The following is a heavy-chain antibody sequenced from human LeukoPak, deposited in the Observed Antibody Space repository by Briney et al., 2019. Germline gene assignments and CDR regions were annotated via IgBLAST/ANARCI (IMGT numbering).Heavy chain of an antibody. CDR3: ARPGIVGAKRGGWFDY. CDR2: IWYDGSNE. CDR1: GFTFSSYG. V-gene: IGHV3-33*01. D-gene: IGHD1-26*01. J-gene: IGHJ4*01. Sequence: GRSLRLSCAASGFTFSSYGMHWVRQAPGKGLEWVAVIWYDGSNENYADSVKGRFTISRDNSKKTMYLQMNSLRAEDTAVYYCARPGIVGAKRGGWFDYWGHGTLVTVSS.